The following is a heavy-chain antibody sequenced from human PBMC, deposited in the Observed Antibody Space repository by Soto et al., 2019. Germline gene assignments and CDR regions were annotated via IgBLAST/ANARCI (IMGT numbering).Heavy chain of an antibody. CDR1: GFTFSSYW. Sequence: PGGSLRLSCAASGFTFSSYWMHWVRQAPGKGLAWVSRINSDGSSTSYADSVKGRFTISRDNAKNTLYLQMNSLRAEDTAVYYCAREAYYYGSGSYFPTFDYWGQGTLVTVSS. CDR2: INSDGSST. D-gene: IGHD3-10*01. J-gene: IGHJ4*02. V-gene: IGHV3-74*01. CDR3: AREAYYYGSGSYFPTFDY.